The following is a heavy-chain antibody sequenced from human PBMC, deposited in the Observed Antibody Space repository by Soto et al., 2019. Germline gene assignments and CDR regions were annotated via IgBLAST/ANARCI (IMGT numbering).Heavy chain of an antibody. CDR1: AASFSKYY. D-gene: IGHD3-16*01. Sequence: SETLSLTCTVSAASFSKYYWSWIRQPPGKGLEWIGYIYFNGNTNYNPSLKRRVTISIDTSKRQISLNLTSVTDADTAVYYCASVTFGGVVLAHWGQGTLVTVSS. V-gene: IGHV4-59*01. CDR2: IYFNGNT. J-gene: IGHJ4*02. CDR3: ASVTFGGVVLAH.